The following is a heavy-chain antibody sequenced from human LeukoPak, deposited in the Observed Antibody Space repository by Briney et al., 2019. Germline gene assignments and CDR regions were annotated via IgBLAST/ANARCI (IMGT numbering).Heavy chain of an antibody. V-gene: IGHV4-34*01. CDR1: GGSFSGYY. Sequence: PSETLSLTCAVYGGSFSGYYWSWIRQPPGKGLEWIGEINHSGSTNYNPSLKSRVTISVDTSKKQFSLKLSSVTAADTAVYYCAGASYYDYVWGSPLFDYWGQGTLVTVSS. J-gene: IGHJ4*02. CDR3: AGASYYDYVWGSPLFDY. CDR2: INHSGST. D-gene: IGHD3-16*01.